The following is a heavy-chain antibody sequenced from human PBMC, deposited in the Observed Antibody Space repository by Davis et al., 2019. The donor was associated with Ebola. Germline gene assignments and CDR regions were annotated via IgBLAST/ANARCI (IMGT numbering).Heavy chain of an antibody. CDR3: TRSGYYSSYFDY. Sequence: PGGSLRLSCAASGFTFSSYGMHWVRQAPGKGLEWVAVIWYDGSNKYYADSVKGRFTISRDNSKNTLYLQMNSLRAEDTAVYYCTRSGYYSSYFDYWGQGTLVTVSS. CDR2: IWYDGSNK. J-gene: IGHJ4*02. V-gene: IGHV3-33*01. CDR1: GFTFSSYG. D-gene: IGHD3-22*01.